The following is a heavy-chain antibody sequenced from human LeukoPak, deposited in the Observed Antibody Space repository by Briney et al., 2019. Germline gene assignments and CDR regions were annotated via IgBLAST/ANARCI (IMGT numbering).Heavy chain of an antibody. CDR2: IYYSGST. CDR1: GGSISSSSYY. D-gene: IGHD2-2*02. Sequence: KPSETLSLTCIVSGGSISSSSYYWGWIRQPPGKGLEWIGSIYYSGSTYYNPSLKSRVTISVDTSKNQFSLKLSSVTAADTAVYYCARHPYCSSTSCYMDAGGWFDPWGQGTLVTVSS. CDR3: ARHPYCSSTSCYMDAGGWFDP. V-gene: IGHV4-39*01. J-gene: IGHJ5*02.